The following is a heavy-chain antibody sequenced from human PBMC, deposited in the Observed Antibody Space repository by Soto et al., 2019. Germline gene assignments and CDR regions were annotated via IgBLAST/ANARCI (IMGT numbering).Heavy chain of an antibody. CDR2: IYYTGNT. V-gene: IGHV4-59*01. J-gene: IGHJ5*02. Sequence: PSETLSLTCTVSGDSIGSYDGSWIRQPPGKGLEWIGYIYYTGNTNYNPSLKSRVTISVDTSKNQFSLKLSSVTAADTAVYYCARESQYSGSYYLGWFDPWGQGTLVTVSS. CDR1: GDSIGSYD. CDR3: ARESQYSGSYYLGWFDP. D-gene: IGHD1-26*01.